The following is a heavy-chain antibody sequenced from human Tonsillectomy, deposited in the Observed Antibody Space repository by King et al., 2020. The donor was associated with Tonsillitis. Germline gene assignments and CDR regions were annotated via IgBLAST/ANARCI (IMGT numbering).Heavy chain of an antibody. CDR2: ISSSGNYI. D-gene: IGHD3/OR15-3a*01. J-gene: IGHJ4*02. CDR3: ARDLDSRDFFGFMGFDY. CDR1: GFTFSTYS. V-gene: IGHV3-21*01. Sequence: VQLVESGGGLVKPGGSLRLSCAASGFTFSTYSMNWVRQAPGKGLEWVSSISSSGNYIYYADSVKGRFTISRDNAKNSLYLQMNSLRAEDTAVYYCARDLDSRDFFGFMGFDYWGQGTLVTVSS.